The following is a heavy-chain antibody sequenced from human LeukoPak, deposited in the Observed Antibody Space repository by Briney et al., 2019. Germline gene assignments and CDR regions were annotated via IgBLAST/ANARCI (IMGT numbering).Heavy chain of an antibody. J-gene: IGHJ4*02. CDR3: AGAPLPSTVTRVYGY. D-gene: IGHD4-17*01. CDR1: GGSFSGYY. Sequence: PSETLSLTCAVYGGSFSGYYWSWIRQPPGKGLEWIGEINHSRSTNYNPSLKSRVTISVDTSKNQFSLKLSSVTAADTAVYYCAGAPLPSTVTRVYGYWGQGTLVTVSS. CDR2: INHSRST. V-gene: IGHV4-34*01.